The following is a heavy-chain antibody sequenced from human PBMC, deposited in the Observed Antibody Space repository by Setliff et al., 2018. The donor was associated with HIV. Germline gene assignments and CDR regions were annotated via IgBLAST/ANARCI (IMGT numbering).Heavy chain of an antibody. Sequence: GGSLRLSCAASGFNFGYYWMIWVRQAPGKGLELVAKIKQDGSEEYYVDSVKGRFTISRDNAKNSVYLQMNSLRVEDTAMYYCTKDHLSGWASDCWGQGTLVTVSS. CDR2: IKQDGSEE. J-gene: IGHJ4*02. CDR3: TKDHLSGWASDC. D-gene: IGHD6-19*01. V-gene: IGHV3-7*01. CDR1: GFNFGYYW.